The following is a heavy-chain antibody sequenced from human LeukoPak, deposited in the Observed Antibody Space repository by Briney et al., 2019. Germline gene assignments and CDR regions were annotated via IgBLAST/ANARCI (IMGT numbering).Heavy chain of an antibody. J-gene: IGHJ4*02. D-gene: IGHD5-18*01. CDR3: ASYSPTLSFDY. CDR1: GESPTGFW. Sequence: SETLSLTCAVYGESPTGFWWTWIRQPPGRGLEWIGEINDSVGSYYNPSLKNGVTISVDTSNNQFSLKPSSVTAADTAGYYCASYSPTLSFDYWGQGTLVTVSS. CDR2: INDSVGS. V-gene: IGHV4-34*01.